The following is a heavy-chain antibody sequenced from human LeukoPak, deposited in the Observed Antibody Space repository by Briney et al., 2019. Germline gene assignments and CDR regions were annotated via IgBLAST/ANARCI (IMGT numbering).Heavy chain of an antibody. J-gene: IGHJ5*02. CDR2: IYHSGST. CDR1: GGSISSSNW. Sequence: PSETLSLTCAVSGGSISSSNWWSWVRQPPGKGLEWIGEIYHSGSTNYNPSLKSRVTISVDTSKNQFSLKLSSVTAADTAVYYCARSQNYYGSPPAYNWFDPWGQGTLVTVSS. CDR3: ARSQNYYGSPPAYNWFDP. V-gene: IGHV4-4*02. D-gene: IGHD3-10*01.